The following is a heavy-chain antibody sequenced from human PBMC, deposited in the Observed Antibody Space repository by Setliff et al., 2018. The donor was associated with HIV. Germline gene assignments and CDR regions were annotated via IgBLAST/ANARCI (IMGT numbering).Heavy chain of an antibody. CDR1: GDSLIGHW. CDR2: IHYSGTT. J-gene: IGHJ3*01. D-gene: IGHD2-2*01. Sequence: SETLSLTCSVSGDSLIGHWWWSWIRQPPGKGLEWTGNIHYSGTTHYDPPLRSRVTLSVDTSKNQVSRKLRSETAADTAVYYCARHNCGTTACYGVVVWGPGTMVTVSS. V-gene: IGHV4-59*11. CDR3: ARHNCGTTACYGVVV.